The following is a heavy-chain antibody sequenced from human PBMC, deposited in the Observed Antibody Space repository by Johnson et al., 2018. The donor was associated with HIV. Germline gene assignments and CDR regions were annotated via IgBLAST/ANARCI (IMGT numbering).Heavy chain of an antibody. CDR3: AKDFWPVGARGAFDI. Sequence: VQLVESGGGLVQPGGSLRLSCAASGFTFSSYWMHWVRQAPGKGLVWVSRINSDGSSTSYADSVKGRFTISRDNAKNTLYLQMNSLRAEDTAVYYCAKDFWPVGARGAFDIWGQGTMVTVSS. CDR2: INSDGSST. CDR1: GFTFSSYW. V-gene: IGHV3-74*01. D-gene: IGHD1-26*01. J-gene: IGHJ3*02.